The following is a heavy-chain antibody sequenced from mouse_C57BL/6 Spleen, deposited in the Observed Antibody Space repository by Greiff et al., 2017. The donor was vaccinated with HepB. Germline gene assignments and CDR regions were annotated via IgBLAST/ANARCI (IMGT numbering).Heavy chain of an antibody. CDR1: GYAFSSSW. Sequence: VQLKQSGPELVKPGASVKISCKASGYAFSSSWMNWVKQRPGKGLEWIGRIYPGDGDTNYNGKFKGKATLTADKSSSTAYMQLSSLTSEDSAVYFCARHHYGNYFDYWGQGTTLTVSS. V-gene: IGHV1-82*01. CDR3: ARHHYGNYFDY. D-gene: IGHD2-1*01. J-gene: IGHJ2*01. CDR2: IYPGDGDT.